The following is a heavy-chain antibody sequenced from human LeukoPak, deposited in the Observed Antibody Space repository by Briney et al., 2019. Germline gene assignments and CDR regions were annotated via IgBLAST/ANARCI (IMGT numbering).Heavy chain of an antibody. J-gene: IGHJ2*01. Sequence: GGSLRLSCAASAFTFSSYSMNWVRQAPGKGLEWVSYISSSSSTIYYADSVKGRFTISRDNAKNSLYLQMNSLRAEDTAVYYCARDIGQDFDLWGRGTLVTVSS. CDR3: ARDIGQDFDL. CDR1: AFTFSSYS. V-gene: IGHV3-48*01. CDR2: ISSSSSTI. D-gene: IGHD3-10*01.